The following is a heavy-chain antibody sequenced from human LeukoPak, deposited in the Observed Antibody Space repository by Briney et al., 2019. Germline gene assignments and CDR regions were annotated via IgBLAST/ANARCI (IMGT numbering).Heavy chain of an antibody. D-gene: IGHD2-15*01. CDR1: GLTFSRYG. CDR2: IWYDGSNK. V-gene: IGHV3-33*01. J-gene: IGHJ3*02. CDR3: ARDCGGGSCDAFDI. Sequence: GRSLRLSCAASGLTFSRYGMHWVRQAPGKGLEWVAVIWYDGSNKYYADSVKGRFTISRDNSKNTLYLQMNSLRAEDTAVYYCARDCGGGSCDAFDIWGQGTMVTVSS.